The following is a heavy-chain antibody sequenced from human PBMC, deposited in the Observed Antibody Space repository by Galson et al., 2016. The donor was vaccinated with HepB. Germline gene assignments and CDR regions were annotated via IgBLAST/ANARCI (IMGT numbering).Heavy chain of an antibody. V-gene: IGHV4-61*01. Sequence: ETLSLTCTVSGDSVTSGNYYWSWIRQPPGKGLEWIGYVYYSGYTNYNPALKSRVTVSADTSKNQYSLTPSSVTAADTAVYFCASLGYCGGGTCSSTSFSWGQGTLVTVSS. D-gene: IGHD2-15*01. CDR1: GDSVTSGNYY. CDR2: VYYSGYT. J-gene: IGHJ5*02. CDR3: ASLGYCGGGTCSSTSFS.